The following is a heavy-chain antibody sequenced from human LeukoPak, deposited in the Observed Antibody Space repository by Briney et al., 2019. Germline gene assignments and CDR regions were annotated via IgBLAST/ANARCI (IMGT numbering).Heavy chain of an antibody. J-gene: IGHJ4*02. CDR1: GFTFSNFW. Sequence: LPGGSLRLSCAASGFTFSNFWMNWVRQAPRKGLEWVANIKRDGSEKYYVDSVKGRFTISTDNTKNSVYLQMNSLRAEDTAVYYCATFWNGDFDHWGQGTLVTVSS. CDR2: IKRDGSEK. D-gene: IGHD1-1*01. CDR3: ATFWNGDFDH. V-gene: IGHV3-7*03.